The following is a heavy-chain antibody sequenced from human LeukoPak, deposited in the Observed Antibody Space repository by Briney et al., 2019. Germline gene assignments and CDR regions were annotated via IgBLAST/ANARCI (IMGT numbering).Heavy chain of an antibody. CDR2: ISGSGDST. J-gene: IGHJ4*02. V-gene: IGHV3-23*01. CDR3: ARDQVRGVLKY. D-gene: IGHD3-10*01. CDR1: GFTFSSYA. Sequence: PGGSLRLSCAASGFTFSSYAMNWVRQAPGKGLEWVSTISGSGDSTYYADSVKGRFTISRDNSKNTLYLQMNSLRAEDTAVYYCARDQVRGVLKYWGQGTLVTVSS.